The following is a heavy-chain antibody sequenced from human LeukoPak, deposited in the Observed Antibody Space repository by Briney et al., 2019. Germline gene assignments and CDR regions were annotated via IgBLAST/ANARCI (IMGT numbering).Heavy chain of an antibody. Sequence: ASVKVSCKTSGYTFNTYGVTWVRQAPGQGLEWMGWISPSNGNTNYAQNLQGRVTMATDTSTSTAYMELRSLTADDTAVYFCASARGAYYPAEEVLHWGQGTLMTVSS. V-gene: IGHV1-18*01. CDR1: GYTFNTYG. CDR3: ASARGAYYPAEEVLH. J-gene: IGHJ1*01. CDR2: ISPSNGNT. D-gene: IGHD1-26*01.